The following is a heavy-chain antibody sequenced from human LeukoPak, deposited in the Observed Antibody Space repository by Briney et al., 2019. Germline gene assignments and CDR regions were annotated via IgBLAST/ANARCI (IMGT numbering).Heavy chain of an antibody. Sequence: GGSLRLSCAASGFTFSSYWMHWVRQAPGKGLVWVSRINSDVSSTSYADSVKGRFTISRDNAKNTLYLQMNSLRAEDTAVYYCARDRVVAAAGFDYWGQGTLVTVSS. CDR3: ARDRVVAAAGFDY. CDR2: INSDVSST. V-gene: IGHV3-74*01. D-gene: IGHD6-13*01. J-gene: IGHJ4*02. CDR1: GFTFSSYW.